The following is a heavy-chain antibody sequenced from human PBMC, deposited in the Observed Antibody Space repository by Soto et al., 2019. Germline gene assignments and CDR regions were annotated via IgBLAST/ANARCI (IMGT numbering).Heavy chain of an antibody. D-gene: IGHD2-21*01. CDR3: ASVAFQSFDY. CDR2: INPNDGGT. V-gene: IGHV1-46*01. Sequence: QVQLVQSGAEVKKPGASVKVSCKASGYSLTTHHLHWVRQAPGQGLEWMGIINPNDGGTGYAQDFQGRVTMTRDTSTNTVYMELSSLRSEDTAVYYCASVAFQSFDYWGQGTLVTVSS. CDR1: GYSLTTHH. J-gene: IGHJ4*02.